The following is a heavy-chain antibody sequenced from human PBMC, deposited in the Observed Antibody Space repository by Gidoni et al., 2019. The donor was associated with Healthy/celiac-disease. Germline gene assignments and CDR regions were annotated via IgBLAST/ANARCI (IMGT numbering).Heavy chain of an antibody. Sequence: QVQLQQWGAGLLKPSGTLSLTCAVYGGSFSGYYWRWIRQPPGKGLEWIGEINHSGSTNNNPSLKSRVTISVDTSKNQFSLKLSSVTAADTAVYYCARDKKRLRGYSYGSYYYYGMDVWGQGTTVTVSS. CDR1: GGSFSGYY. J-gene: IGHJ6*02. D-gene: IGHD5-18*01. V-gene: IGHV4-34*01. CDR2: INHSGST. CDR3: ARDKKRLRGYSYGSYYYYGMDV.